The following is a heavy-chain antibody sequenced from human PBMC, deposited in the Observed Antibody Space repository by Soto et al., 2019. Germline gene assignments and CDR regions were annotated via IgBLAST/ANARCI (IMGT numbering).Heavy chain of an antibody. CDR1: GGSISSYY. Sequence: SETLSLTCTVSGGSISSYYWSWIRQPPGKGLEWIGYIYYSGSTNYNPSLKSRVTISVDTSKNQFSLKLSSVTAADTAVYYCARRRYGALGDWFDPWGQGTLVTVSS. J-gene: IGHJ5*02. V-gene: IGHV4-59*08. CDR2: IYYSGST. D-gene: IGHD3-16*01. CDR3: ARRRYGALGDWFDP.